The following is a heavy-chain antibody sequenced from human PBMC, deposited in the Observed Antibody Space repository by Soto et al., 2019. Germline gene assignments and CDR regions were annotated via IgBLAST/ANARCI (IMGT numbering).Heavy chain of an antibody. CDR3: ARDRVIVGALAPHWFDP. J-gene: IGHJ5*02. D-gene: IGHD1-26*01. Sequence: PGGSLRLSCAASGFTLSSYSMNWVRQAPGKGLEWVSSISSSSSYIYYADSVKGRFTISRDNAKNSLYLQMNSLRAEDTAVYYCARDRVIVGALAPHWFDPWGQGTLVTVSS. CDR1: GFTLSSYS. V-gene: IGHV3-21*01. CDR2: ISSSSSYI.